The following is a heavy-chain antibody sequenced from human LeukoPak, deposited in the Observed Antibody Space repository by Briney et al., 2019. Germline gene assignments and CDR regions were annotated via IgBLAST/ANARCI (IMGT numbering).Heavy chain of an antibody. Sequence: ASVKVSCKASGYTFTGYYMHWVRQAPGQGLEWMGWISAYNGNTNYAQKLQGRVTMTTDTSTSTAYMELRSLRSDDTAVYYCARPYSSSWRYYYYGMDVWGQGTTVTVSS. D-gene: IGHD6-13*01. V-gene: IGHV1-18*04. J-gene: IGHJ6*02. CDR2: ISAYNGNT. CDR1: GYTFTGYY. CDR3: ARPYSSSWRYYYYGMDV.